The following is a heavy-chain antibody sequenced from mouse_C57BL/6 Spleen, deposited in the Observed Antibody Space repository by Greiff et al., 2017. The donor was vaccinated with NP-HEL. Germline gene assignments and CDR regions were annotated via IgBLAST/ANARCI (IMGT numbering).Heavy chain of an antibody. CDR2: ISSGGSYT. J-gene: IGHJ2*01. D-gene: IGHD1-1*01. CDR1: GFTFSSYG. Sequence: EVKVVESGGDLVKPGGSLKLSCAASGFTFSSYGMSWVRQTPDKRLEWVATISSGGSYTYYPDSVKGRFPISRDNAKNTLYLQMSSLKSEDTAMYYCARQVITTVVATPYYVDYWGQGTTLTVSS. V-gene: IGHV5-6*01. CDR3: ARQVITTVVATPYYVDY.